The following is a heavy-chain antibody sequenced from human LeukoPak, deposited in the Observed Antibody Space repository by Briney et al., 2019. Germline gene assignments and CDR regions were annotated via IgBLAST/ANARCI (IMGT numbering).Heavy chain of an antibody. D-gene: IGHD6-13*01. CDR2: VSYDGSNK. J-gene: IGHJ6*02. V-gene: IGHV3-30*18. CDR3: AKCAAAAGTLSSYGMDI. CDR1: GFTFSSHG. Sequence: QPGRSLRLSCAASGFTFSSHGMHWVRQAPGKGLEWVAAVSYDGSNKYFADSVKGRFTISRDNSRNTLYLQMNSLRAEDTAVYYCAKCAAAAGTLSSYGMDIWGQGTTVTVS.